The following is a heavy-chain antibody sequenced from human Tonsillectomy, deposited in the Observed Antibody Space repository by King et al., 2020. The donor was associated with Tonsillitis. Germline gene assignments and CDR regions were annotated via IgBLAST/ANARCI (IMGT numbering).Heavy chain of an antibody. CDR1: GYTFINYP. CDR2: INAGNGNT. CDR3: ARDRGLITMIVVVRTDAFDI. V-gene: IGHV1-3*01. D-gene: IGHD3-22*01. J-gene: IGHJ3*02. Sequence: QLVQSGAEVKRPGASVKVSCKASGYTFINYPMHWVRQAPGQRLEWMGWINAGNGNTKYSQKFQGRVIITRDTSASTAYMELSSLRSEDTAVYYCARDRGLITMIVVVRTDAFDIWGQGTMVTVSS.